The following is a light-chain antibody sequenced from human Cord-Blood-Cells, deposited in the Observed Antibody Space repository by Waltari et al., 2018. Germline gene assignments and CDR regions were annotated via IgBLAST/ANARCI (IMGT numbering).Light chain of an antibody. Sequence: QSALPQPASVSGSPGQPITISCTGTSSDVGGTNYVSWYQQHPGKAPKLMIYDVSNRPSGVSNRFSGSKSGNTASLTISGLQAEDEADYYCSSYTSSSTLVFGGGTKLTVL. J-gene: IGLJ3*02. CDR3: SSYTSSSTLV. CDR2: DVS. CDR1: SSDVGGTNY. V-gene: IGLV2-14*03.